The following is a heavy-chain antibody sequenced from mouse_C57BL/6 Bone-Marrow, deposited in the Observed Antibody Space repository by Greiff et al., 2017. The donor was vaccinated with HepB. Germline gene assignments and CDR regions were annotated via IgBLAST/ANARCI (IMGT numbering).Heavy chain of an antibody. CDR3: ARRGCGSSADWYFDV. J-gene: IGHJ1*03. CDR2: FHPYNDDT. D-gene: IGHD1-1*01. Sequence: VQLQQSGAELVKPGASVKMSCKASGYTFTTYPIEWMKQNHGKSLEWIGNFHPYNDDTKYNEKFKGKATLTVEKSSSTVYLELSRLTSDDSAVYYCARRGCGSSADWYFDVWGTGTTVTVSS. CDR1: GYTFTTYP. V-gene: IGHV1-47*01.